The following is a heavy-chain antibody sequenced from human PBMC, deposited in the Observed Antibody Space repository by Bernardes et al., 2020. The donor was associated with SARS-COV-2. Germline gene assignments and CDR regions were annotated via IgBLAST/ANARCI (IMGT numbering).Heavy chain of an antibody. Sequence: ASVKVSCKASGYTFTSYGISWVRQAPGQGLEWMGWISAYNGNTNYAQKLQGRVTMTTDTSTSTAYMELRSLRSDDTAVYYCARDLGAEGYSSGWLVDYWGQGTLVTVSS. CDR3: ARDLGAEGYSSGWLVDY. D-gene: IGHD6-19*01. CDR1: GYTFTSYG. V-gene: IGHV1-18*01. J-gene: IGHJ4*02. CDR2: ISAYNGNT.